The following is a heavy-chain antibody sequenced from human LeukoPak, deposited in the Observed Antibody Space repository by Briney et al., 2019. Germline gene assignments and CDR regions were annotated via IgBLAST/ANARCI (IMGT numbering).Heavy chain of an antibody. CDR1: GFTFSSYA. D-gene: IGHD3-10*01. V-gene: IGHV3-30*04. CDR3: ARAVRGDHPDDY. Sequence: GGSLRLSCAASGFTFSSYAMHWVRQAPGKGLEWVAVISYDGSNKYYADSVKGRFTISRDNSKNTLYLQMNSLRAEDTAVYYCARAVRGDHPDDYWGQGTLVTVSS. CDR2: ISYDGSNK. J-gene: IGHJ4*02.